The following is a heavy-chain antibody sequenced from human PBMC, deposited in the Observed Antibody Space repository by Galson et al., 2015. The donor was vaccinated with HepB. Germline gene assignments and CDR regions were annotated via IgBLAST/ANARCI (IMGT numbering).Heavy chain of an antibody. V-gene: IGHV3-30-3*01. CDR1: GSTFSSYA. D-gene: IGHD3-10*01. CDR2: ISYDGSNK. CDR3: ARGHQNYYYYGSGSYYNVDY. Sequence: SLRLSCAASGSTFSSYAMHWVRQAPGKGLEWVAVISYDGSNKYYADSVKGRFTISRDNSKNTLYLQMNSLRAEDTAVYYCARGHQNYYYYGSGSYYNVDYWGQGTLVTVSS. J-gene: IGHJ4*02.